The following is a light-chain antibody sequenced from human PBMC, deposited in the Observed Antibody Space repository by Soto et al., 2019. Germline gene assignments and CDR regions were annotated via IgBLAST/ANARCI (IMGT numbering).Light chain of an antibody. CDR1: QSISSY. J-gene: IGKJ1*01. CDR2: AAS. CDR3: QQYNNWWT. V-gene: IGKV1-39*01. Sequence: EIKMTQSPSSLSASVGDRVTITFRASQSISSYLNWYQQKPGKAPKLLIYAASSLQSGVPSRFSGSGSGTEFTLTINSLQSEDFAVYYCQQYNNWWTFGQGTKVDI.